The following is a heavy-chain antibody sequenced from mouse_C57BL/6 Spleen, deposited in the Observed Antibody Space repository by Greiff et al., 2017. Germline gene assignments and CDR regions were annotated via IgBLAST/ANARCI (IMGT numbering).Heavy chain of an antibody. CDR2: IDPSDSET. D-gene: IGHD1-1*02. J-gene: IGHJ2*01. V-gene: IGHV1-52*01. CDR3: VGGGFDY. CDR1: GYTFTSYW. Sequence: VKQSCKASGYTFTSYWMHWVKQRPIQGLEWIGNIDPSDSETHYNQKFKDKATLTVDKSSSTAYMQLSSLTSEDSAVYYCVGGGFDYWGQGTTLTVSS.